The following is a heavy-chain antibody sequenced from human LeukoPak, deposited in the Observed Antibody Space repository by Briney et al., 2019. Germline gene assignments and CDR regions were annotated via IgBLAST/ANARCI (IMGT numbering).Heavy chain of an antibody. Sequence: GGSLRLSCAASGFTFSSYGMHWVRQAPGKGLEWVAFIRYDGSNKYYADSVKGRFTISRDNSKNTLYLQMNSLRAEDTAVYYCAKETTIFGVVTSSPFDYWGQGTLVTVSS. J-gene: IGHJ4*02. CDR3: AKETTIFGVVTSSPFDY. V-gene: IGHV3-30*02. CDR2: IRYDGSNK. CDR1: GFTFSSYG. D-gene: IGHD3-3*01.